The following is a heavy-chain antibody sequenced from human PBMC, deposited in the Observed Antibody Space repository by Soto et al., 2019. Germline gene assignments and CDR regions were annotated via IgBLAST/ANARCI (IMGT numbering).Heavy chain of an antibody. CDR2: ISSSSSTI. J-gene: IGHJ6*02. CDR1: RFTFSSYI. Sequence: PGGSLRLSCAASRFTFSSYIMNWVRQATGKGLEWVSYISSSSSTIYYADSVKGRFTISRDNAKNSLYLQMNSLRDEDTAVYYCARHPGGERDGYDYYYGMDVWGQGTTVTVSS. D-gene: IGHD5-12*01. V-gene: IGHV3-48*02. CDR3: ARHPGGERDGYDYYYGMDV.